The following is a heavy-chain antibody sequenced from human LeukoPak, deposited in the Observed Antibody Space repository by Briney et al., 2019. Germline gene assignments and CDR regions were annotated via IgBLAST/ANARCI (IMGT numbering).Heavy chain of an antibody. CDR1: GFTVNTYA. CDR2: ISSRGDIT. J-gene: IGHJ4*01. CDR3: AKDPRAMGRYFFDD. Sequence: GGSLRLSCVASGFTVNTYAMSWVRQRPGQGPEWVSMISSRGDITDYAESVKDRFTISRDNAKRTLYLQLESPRGEDTAMYYCAKDPRAMGRYFFDDWGQGTLVTVSS. D-gene: IGHD2-21*01. V-gene: IGHV3-23*01.